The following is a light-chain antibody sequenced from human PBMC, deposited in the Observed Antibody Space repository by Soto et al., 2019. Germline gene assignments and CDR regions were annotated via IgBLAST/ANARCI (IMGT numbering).Light chain of an antibody. J-gene: IGLJ2*01. Sequence: QSVLTQPASVSGSPGQSITISCTGTSSDVGGYNYVSWYQQHSGKAPKLMIYDVSNRPAGASSRFSVSKSCNTASLTISGLQAEYEADYYCSSYTSSSTVIFGGGTKLTVL. V-gene: IGLV2-14*01. CDR2: DVS. CDR1: SSDVGGYNY. CDR3: SSYTSSSTVI.